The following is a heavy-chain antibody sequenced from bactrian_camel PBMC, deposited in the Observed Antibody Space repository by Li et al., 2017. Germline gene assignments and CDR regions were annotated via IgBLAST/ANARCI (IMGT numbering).Heavy chain of an antibody. CDR2: LNTDTTP. CDR1: GDDMSLLC. D-gene: IGHD4*01. V-gene: IGHV3S55*01. J-gene: IGHJ4*01. Sequence: HVQLVESGGGSVQAGGSLNLSCAAAGDDMSLLCMGWFRQAPGKEREGVAALNTDTTPVYADSVKGRFTISQDSAENTLYLQMNNPKPEDTAMYYCAAECRSRPPRMQIRATDFARWGQGTQVTVS. CDR3: AAECRSRPPRMQIRATDFAR.